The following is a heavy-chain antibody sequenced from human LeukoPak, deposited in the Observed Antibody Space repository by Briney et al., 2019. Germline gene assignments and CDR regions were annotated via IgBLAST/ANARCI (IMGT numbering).Heavy chain of an antibody. CDR2: INPNSGGT. J-gene: IGHJ5*02. CDR3: ARDVHGDYGSGWFDP. Sequence: GASVKVSCKASGYTFSGYYMHWVRQAPGQGLEWMGWINPNSGGTAYAQKFQGRVTMTRDTSISTAYMELSRLRSDDTAVYYCARDVHGDYGSGWFDPWGQGTLVSVSS. CDR1: GYTFSGYY. V-gene: IGHV1-2*02. D-gene: IGHD4-17*01.